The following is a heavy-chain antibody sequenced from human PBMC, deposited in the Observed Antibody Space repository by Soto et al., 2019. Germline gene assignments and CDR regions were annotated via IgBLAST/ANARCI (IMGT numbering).Heavy chain of an antibody. D-gene: IGHD3-22*01. CDR3: AREDYYDGSGYYSY. CDR2: ISSSSDYT. V-gene: IGHV3-11*05. J-gene: IGHJ4*02. CDR1: GFTFSDYY. Sequence: QVQLVESGGGLVKPGGSLRLSCAASGFTFSDYYMSWIRQAPGKGLEWISYISSSSDYTNYADSVKGRFTISRDNAKNSLYLQMNSQRAEDTAVYYCAREDYYDGSGYYSYWGQGTLVSVSS.